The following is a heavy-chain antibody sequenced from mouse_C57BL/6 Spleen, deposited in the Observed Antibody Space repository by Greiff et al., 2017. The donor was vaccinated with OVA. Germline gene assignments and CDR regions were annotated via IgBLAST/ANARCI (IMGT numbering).Heavy chain of an antibody. V-gene: IGHV1-55*01. J-gene: IGHJ3*01. CDR1: GYTFTSYW. D-gene: IGHD3-2*02. CDR2: IYPGSGST. CDR3: AREGRLRPSWFAY. Sequence: VQLQQSGAELVKPGASVKMSCKASGYTFTSYWITWVKQRPGQGLEWIGDIYPGSGSTNYNEKFKSKATLTVDTSSSTAYMQLSSLTSEDSAVYYCAREGRLRPSWFAYWGQGTLVTVSA.